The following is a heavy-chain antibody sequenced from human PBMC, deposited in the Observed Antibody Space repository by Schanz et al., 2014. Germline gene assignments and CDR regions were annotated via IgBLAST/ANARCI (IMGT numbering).Heavy chain of an antibody. CDR2: ISDSGDTA. D-gene: IGHD2-8*02. Sequence: EVQLLESGGGLVEPGGSLRLSCAASGFSFSSYAMGWVRQARGKGLEWVSLISDSGDTAYYADSVKGRFTISRDNFKGALDLQMSSLRAEDTAVYYCAKSLESCPGGRCSRGYFDDWGQGTLVTVSS. J-gene: IGHJ4*02. V-gene: IGHV3-23*01. CDR3: AKSLESCPGGRCSRGYFDD. CDR1: GFSFSSYA.